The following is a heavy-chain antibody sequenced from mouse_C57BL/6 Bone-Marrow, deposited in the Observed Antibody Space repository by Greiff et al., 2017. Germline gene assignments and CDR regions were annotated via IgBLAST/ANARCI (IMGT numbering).Heavy chain of an antibody. V-gene: IGHV1-64*01. J-gene: IGHJ2*01. CDR2: IHPNSGST. D-gene: IGHD2-2*01. CDR3: ARGGTMVTTGYFDY. Sequence: QVQLQQPGAELVKPGASVKLSCKASGYTFTSYWMHWVKQRPGQGLEWIGMIHPNSGSTNYNEKFKSKATLTVDKSSSTAYMQLSSLTSEDSAVYYGARGGTMVTTGYFDYWGQGTTLTVSS. CDR1: GYTFTSYW.